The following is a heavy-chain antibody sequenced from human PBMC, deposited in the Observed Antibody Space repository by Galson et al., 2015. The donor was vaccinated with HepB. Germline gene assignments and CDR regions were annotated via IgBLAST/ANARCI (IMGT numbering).Heavy chain of an antibody. J-gene: IGHJ4*02. D-gene: IGHD6-19*01. CDR2: IYSGGST. CDR1: GFTVSSNY. CDR3: ARHERDEDSSGWSPLFDY. Sequence: SLRLSCAASGFTVSSNYMSWVRQAPGKGLEWVSVIYSGGSTYYADSVKGRFTISRDNSKNTLYLQMNSLRAEDTAVYYCARHERDEDSSGWSPLFDYWGQGTLVTVSS. V-gene: IGHV3-66*04.